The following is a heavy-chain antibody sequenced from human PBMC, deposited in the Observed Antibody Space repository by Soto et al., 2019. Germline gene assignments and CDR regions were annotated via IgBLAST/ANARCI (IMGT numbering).Heavy chain of an antibody. Sequence: AXVKVSCKASGYTFTGYYMHWVRQAPGQGLEWMGWINPNSGGTNYAQTFQGWVTMTRDTSISTAYMELSRLRSDGTAVYYCARGIAAAAERGMDVWGEGTTVTVSS. CDR3: ARGIAAAAERGMDV. V-gene: IGHV1-2*04. J-gene: IGHJ6*04. CDR2: INPNSGGT. D-gene: IGHD6-13*01. CDR1: GYTFTGYY.